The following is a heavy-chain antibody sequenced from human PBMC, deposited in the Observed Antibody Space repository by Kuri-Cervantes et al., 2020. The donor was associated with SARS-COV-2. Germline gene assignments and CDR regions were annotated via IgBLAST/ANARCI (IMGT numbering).Heavy chain of an antibody. CDR1: GFTFSSYA. CDR2: ISGSGGST. J-gene: IGHJ4*02. Sequence: GGSLRLSCAASGFTFSSYAMSWVRQAPGKGLEWVSAISGSGGSTYYADSVKGRFTISRDNSKNTLYLQMNSLRAEDTAVYYCASERSPKYCSSISCYVIWGQGTLVTVSS. V-gene: IGHV3-23*01. CDR3: ASERSPKYCSSISCYVI. D-gene: IGHD2-2*01.